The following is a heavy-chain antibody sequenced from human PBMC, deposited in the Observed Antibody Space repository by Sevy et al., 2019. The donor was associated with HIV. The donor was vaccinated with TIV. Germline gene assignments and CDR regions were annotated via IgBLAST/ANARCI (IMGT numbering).Heavy chain of an antibody. V-gene: IGHV4-61*01. Sequence: SETLSLTCTVSGGSVRSGSYYWSWIRQPPGKGLEWIGFIYSSGSTISNPSLESRFSISVDTCKNQVALKLASVTAADTAVCDCARSPDCTGYYPALDIWGQGTMVTVSS. D-gene: IGHD3-9*01. CDR1: GGSVRSGSYY. CDR3: ARSPDCTGYYPALDI. J-gene: IGHJ3*02. CDR2: IYSSGST.